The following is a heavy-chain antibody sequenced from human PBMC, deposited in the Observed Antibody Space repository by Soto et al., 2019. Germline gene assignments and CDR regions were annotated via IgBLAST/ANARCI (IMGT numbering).Heavy chain of an antibody. Sequence: QVQLQESGPGLVKPSETLSLTCTVSGGSISNHYWSWIRQPPGKGLEWIGYIYYNGNTNYNPSLKSRVTMSVDTAKPPISLKLSSATAADTAVYYCTRANWYSEYWGQGTLVTVSS. CDR3: TRANWYSEY. CDR2: IYYNGNT. D-gene: IGHD7-27*01. J-gene: IGHJ4*02. CDR1: GGSISNHY. V-gene: IGHV4-59*11.